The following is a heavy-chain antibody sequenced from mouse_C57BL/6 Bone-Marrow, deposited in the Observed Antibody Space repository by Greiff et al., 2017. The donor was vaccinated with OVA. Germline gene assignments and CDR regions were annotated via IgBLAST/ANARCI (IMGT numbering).Heavy chain of an antibody. CDR2: ISSGSSTI. Sequence: EVHLVESGGGLVKPGGSLKLSCAASGFTFSDYGMHWVRQAPEKGLEWVAYISSGSSTIYYADTVKGRFTISRDNAKNTLFLQMTSLRSEDTAMYYCARIYYDYDAMDYCGQGTSVTVSS. D-gene: IGHD2-1*01. J-gene: IGHJ4*01. CDR1: GFTFSDYG. V-gene: IGHV5-17*01. CDR3: ARIYYDYDAMDY.